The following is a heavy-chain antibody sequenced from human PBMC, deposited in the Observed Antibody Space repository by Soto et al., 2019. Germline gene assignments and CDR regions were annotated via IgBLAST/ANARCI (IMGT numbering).Heavy chain of an antibody. V-gene: IGHV4-39*01. CDR3: ARNVVVPAPAAFDI. D-gene: IGHD2-2*01. CDR2: IYYSGNT. CDR1: GGSISSSSYY. J-gene: IGHJ3*02. Sequence: QLQLQESGPGLVKPSETLSLTCTVSGGSISSSSYYWGWIRQPPGKGLEWMGSIYYSGNTYYNPSLKSRVTISVDTSKNQFSLKLSSVTAADTAVYYCARNVVVPAPAAFDIWGQGTMVTVSS.